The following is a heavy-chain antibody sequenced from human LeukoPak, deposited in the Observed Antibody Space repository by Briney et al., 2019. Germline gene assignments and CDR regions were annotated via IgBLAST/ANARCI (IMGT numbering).Heavy chain of an antibody. Sequence: SETLSLTCTVSGGSISSYYWSWIRQPAGKGLEWIGRIYTSGSTNYNPSLKSRVTMSVDTSKNQFSLKLSPVTAADTAVYYCAILGGGYGDYSLSYAFDIWGQGTMVTVSS. CDR1: GGSISSYY. CDR2: IYTSGST. CDR3: AILGGGYGDYSLSYAFDI. D-gene: IGHD4-17*01. V-gene: IGHV4-4*07. J-gene: IGHJ3*02.